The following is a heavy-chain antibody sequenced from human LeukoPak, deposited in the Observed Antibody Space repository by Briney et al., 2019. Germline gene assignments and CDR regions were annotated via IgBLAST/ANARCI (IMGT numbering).Heavy chain of an antibody. CDR1: GFSFGGKW. V-gene: IGHV3-74*01. D-gene: IGHD3-22*01. CDR3: ARDFYTDEYHSNGDDFDY. CDR2: ISPDGSVI. Sequence: PPGGSLRLSCAASGFSFGGKWMRCVRPTAGEGLVWVSLISPDGSVISCAVSVKGRFTISRDNAKNTLYLRLNSLTAEDTAVYYCARDFYTDEYHSNGDDFDYWGQGSLVTVSS. J-gene: IGHJ4*02.